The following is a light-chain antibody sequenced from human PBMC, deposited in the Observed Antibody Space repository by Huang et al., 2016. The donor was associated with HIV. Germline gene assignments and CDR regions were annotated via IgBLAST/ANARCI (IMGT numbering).Light chain of an antibody. Sequence: DIQMTQCPSSLSASVGDRVIITCQASQDISNYLNWYQQKPGKAPKLLIYDASNLETGVPSRFSGGGSGTDFTFTISSLQPEDIATYYCQQYDNLPYTFGQGTKLEIK. V-gene: IGKV1-33*01. CDR2: DAS. CDR3: QQYDNLPYT. CDR1: QDISNY. J-gene: IGKJ2*01.